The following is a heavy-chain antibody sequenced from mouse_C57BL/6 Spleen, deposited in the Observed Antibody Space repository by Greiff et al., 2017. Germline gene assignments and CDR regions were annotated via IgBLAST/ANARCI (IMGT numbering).Heavy chain of an antibody. CDR1: GYTFTSYW. J-gene: IGHJ2*01. V-gene: IGHV1-7*01. CDR2: INPSSGYT. CDR3: ARGGYELYYLVY. D-gene: IGHD2-2*01. Sequence: VQLQQSGAELAKPGASVKLSCKASGYTFTSYWMHWVKQRPGQGLEWIGYINPSSGYTKYTQKFKDRATLTADKSSSPAYMQLSSMTYDDSTVYYCARGGYELYYLVYWGQGTTLTVPS.